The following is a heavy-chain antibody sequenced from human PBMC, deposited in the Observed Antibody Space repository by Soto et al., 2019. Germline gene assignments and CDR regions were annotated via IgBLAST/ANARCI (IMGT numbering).Heavy chain of an antibody. Sequence: QVQLVQSGAEVKKPGSSVKVSCKASGGTFSSYTISWVRQAPGQGLEWMGRIIPILGIANYAQKFQGRVTITADKSTSTSYMGLSSLRSEDTAVYYCARDDGDSGYGDYWGQGTLVTVSS. CDR2: IIPILGIA. D-gene: IGHD5-12*01. CDR3: ARDDGDSGYGDY. CDR1: GGTFSSYT. V-gene: IGHV1-69*08. J-gene: IGHJ4*02.